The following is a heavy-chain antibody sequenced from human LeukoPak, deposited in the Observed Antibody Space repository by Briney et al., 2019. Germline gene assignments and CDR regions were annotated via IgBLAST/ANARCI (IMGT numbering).Heavy chain of an antibody. Sequence: ASVKVSCKASGYTFTSYGISWVRQAPGQGLEWMGWISAYNGNTNYAQKLQGRVTMTTYTSTSTAYMELRSLRSDDTAVYYCARNSDDFWSGYSSHNYYYYGMDVWGQGTTVTVSS. CDR3: ARNSDDFWSGYSSHNYYYYGMDV. J-gene: IGHJ6*02. V-gene: IGHV1-18*01. D-gene: IGHD3-3*01. CDR2: ISAYNGNT. CDR1: GYTFTSYG.